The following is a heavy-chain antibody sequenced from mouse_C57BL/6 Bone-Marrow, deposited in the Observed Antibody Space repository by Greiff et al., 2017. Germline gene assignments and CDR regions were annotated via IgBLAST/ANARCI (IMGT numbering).Heavy chain of an antibody. J-gene: IGHJ3*01. CDR1: GYTFTSYW. CDR3: ARSITTVPSWFAY. V-gene: IGHV1-64*01. D-gene: IGHD1-1*01. CDR2: IHPNSGST. Sequence: QVQLKQPGAELVKPGASVKLSCKASGYTFTSYWMHWVKQRPGQGLEWIGMIHPNSGSTNYNEKFKSKATLTVDKSSSTAYMQLSSLTSEDSAVYYCARSITTVPSWFAYWGQGTLVTVSA.